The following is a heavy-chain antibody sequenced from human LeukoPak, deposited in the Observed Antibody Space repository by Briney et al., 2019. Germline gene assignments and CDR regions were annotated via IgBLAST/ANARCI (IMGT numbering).Heavy chain of an antibody. CDR1: GGSISSYY. CDR3: ARAAVGKYFQH. Sequence: PSETLSLTCTVSGGSISSYYWSWIRQPPGKGLEWFGYIYYSGSTNYNPSLKSRVTISVDTSKNQFSLKLSSVTAADTAVYYCARAAVGKYFQHWGQGTLVTVSS. CDR2: IYYSGST. V-gene: IGHV4-59*01. J-gene: IGHJ1*01.